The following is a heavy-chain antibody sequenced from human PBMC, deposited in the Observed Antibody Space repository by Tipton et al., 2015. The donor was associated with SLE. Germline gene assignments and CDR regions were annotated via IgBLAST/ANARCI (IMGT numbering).Heavy chain of an antibody. Sequence: SLRLSCSASGFTFSTYWMSWVRQAPGKGLEWVSSISSSSSYRYYADSVKGRFTISRDNAKNSLYLQMNSLRAEDTAVYYCATGQQLHPIDYWGQGTLVTVSS. J-gene: IGHJ4*02. V-gene: IGHV3-21*01. CDR2: ISSSSSYR. CDR3: ATGQQLHPIDY. D-gene: IGHD6-13*01. CDR1: GFTFSTYW.